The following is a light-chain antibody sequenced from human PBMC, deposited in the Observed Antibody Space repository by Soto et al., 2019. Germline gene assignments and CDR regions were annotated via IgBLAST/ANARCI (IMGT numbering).Light chain of an antibody. J-gene: IGLJ1*01. Sequence: QSALTQPASVSGSPGQSITLSCTGTSSDIGGYDYVSWYQRHPGKAPKLIIYDVNNRPSGVSNRFSGSKSGNTASLTISGLQAEDEADYYCCSYAGSYTYVFGTGTKLTVL. V-gene: IGLV2-14*01. CDR3: CSYAGSYTYV. CDR2: DVN. CDR1: SSDIGGYDY.